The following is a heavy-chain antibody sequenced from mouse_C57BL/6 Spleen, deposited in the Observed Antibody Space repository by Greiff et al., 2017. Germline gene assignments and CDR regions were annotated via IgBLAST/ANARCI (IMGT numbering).Heavy chain of an antibody. CDR1: GFTFSSYG. D-gene: IGHD2-1*01. J-gene: IGHJ1*03. CDR3: ARHLYDGNYGWYCDV. CDR2: ISSGGSYT. Sequence: EVQVVESGGDLVKPGGSLKLSCAASGFTFSSYGMSWVRQTPDKRLEWVATISSGGSYTYYPDSVKGRFTISRDNAKNTLYLQMSSLKSEDTAMYYCARHLYDGNYGWYCDVWGTGTTGTVSS. V-gene: IGHV5-6*01.